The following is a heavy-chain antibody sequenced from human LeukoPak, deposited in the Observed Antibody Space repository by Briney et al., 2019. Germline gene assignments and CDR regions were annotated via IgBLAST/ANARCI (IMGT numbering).Heavy chain of an antibody. CDR3: ARRHYNWNDGVAFDI. CDR2: IYYSGNT. J-gene: IGHJ3*02. Sequence: SETLSLTCTVSGGSISSSSSYYWGWIRQPPGTGLEWIGTIYYSGNTYYNPSLKSRVTISVDTSKNQFSLKLSSVTAADTAVYYCARRHYNWNDGVAFDIWGQGTMVTVSS. V-gene: IGHV4-39*01. D-gene: IGHD1-20*01. CDR1: GGSISSSSSYY.